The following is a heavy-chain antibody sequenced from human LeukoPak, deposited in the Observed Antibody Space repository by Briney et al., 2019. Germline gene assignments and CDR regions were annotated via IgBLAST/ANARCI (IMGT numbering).Heavy chain of an antibody. V-gene: IGHV5-51*01. CDR2: IYPGDSDS. Sequence: GESLKISCKGSGYSFTSYCIGWVRQMPRIGLEWMGIIYPGDSDSSYSPSFQGQVTISADTSISTAYLQWSSLKASDTATYYCARQAAYTSGRTFDFWGHGTLVTVSS. J-gene: IGHJ4*01. D-gene: IGHD6-19*01. CDR3: ARQAAYTSGRTFDF. CDR1: GYSFTSYC.